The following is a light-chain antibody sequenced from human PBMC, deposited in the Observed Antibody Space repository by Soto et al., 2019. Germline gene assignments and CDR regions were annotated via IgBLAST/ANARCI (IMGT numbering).Light chain of an antibody. Sequence: DIVMTQSPLTLPVTPGEPASISCRSSQSLLHSNGCNYLDWYLQKPGQSPQLLVFLGSTRASGVPERFSGSGSGTDFTLKISRVEAEDVGVYYCMPALQTRGTPSFGGGTKVAIK. CDR3: MPALQTRGTPS. V-gene: IGKV2-28*01. CDR1: QSLLHSNGCNY. CDR2: LGS. J-gene: IGKJ4*01.